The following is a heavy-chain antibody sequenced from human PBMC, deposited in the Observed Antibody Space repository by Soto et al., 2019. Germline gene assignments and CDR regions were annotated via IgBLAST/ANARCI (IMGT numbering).Heavy chain of an antibody. CDR3: ARGLYCSGGSCRRSDAFDI. CDR2: INHSGST. CDR1: GGSFSGYY. V-gene: IGHV4-34*01. J-gene: IGHJ3*02. D-gene: IGHD2-15*01. Sequence: QVQLQQWGAGLLKPSETLSLTCAVYGGSFSGYYWSWIRQPPGKGPEWIGEINHSGSTNYNPSLKSGVTISVDTSKNQFSLKLRSVTAADTAVYYCARGLYCSGGSCRRSDAFDIWGQGTMVTVSS.